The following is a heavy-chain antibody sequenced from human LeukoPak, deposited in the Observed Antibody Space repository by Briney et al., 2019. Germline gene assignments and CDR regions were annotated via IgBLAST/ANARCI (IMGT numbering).Heavy chain of an antibody. J-gene: IGHJ4*02. D-gene: IGHD3-22*01. CDR3: ATAPRASSGYYLHDD. V-gene: IGHV1-24*01. CDR2: FDPEDGET. CDR1: GHTLTELS. Sequence: GASVKVSCKVSGHTLTELSMHWVRQAPGKGLEWMGGFDPEDGETIYAQKFQGRVTMTEDTSTVTAYMELSSLRSEDTAVYYCATAPRASSGYYLHDDWGQGTLVTVSS.